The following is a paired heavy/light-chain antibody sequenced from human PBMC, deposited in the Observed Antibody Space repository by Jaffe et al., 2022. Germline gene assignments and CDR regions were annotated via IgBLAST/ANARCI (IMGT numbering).Heavy chain of an antibody. Sequence: QVQLVESGGGVVQPGGSLRLSCAASGFTFSSYGMHWVRQAPGKGLEWVAFIRYDGSNKYYADSVKGRFTISRDNSKNTLYLQMNSLRAEDTAVYYCAKPKQHSGGLFWSGYKPPPPTYYFDYWGQGTLVTVSS. V-gene: IGHV3-30*02. CDR1: GFTFSSYG. CDR3: AKPKQHSGGLFWSGYKPPPPTYYFDY. D-gene: IGHD3-3*01. J-gene: IGHJ4*02. CDR2: IRYDGSNK.
Light chain of an antibody. J-gene: IGKJ4*01. V-gene: IGKV3-15*01. Sequence: EIVMTQSPATLSVSPGERATLSCRASQSVSSNLAWYQQKPGQAPRLLIYGASTRATGIPARFSGSGSGTEFTLTISSLQSEDFAVYYCQQYNNWPPATFGGGTKVEIK. CDR3: QQYNNWPPAT. CDR1: QSVSSN. CDR2: GAS.